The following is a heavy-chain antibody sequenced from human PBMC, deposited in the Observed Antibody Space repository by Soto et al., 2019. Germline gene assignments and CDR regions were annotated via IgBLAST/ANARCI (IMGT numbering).Heavy chain of an antibody. D-gene: IGHD3-3*01. CDR2: IFSNDEK. J-gene: IGHJ6*02. CDR3: ARIQTEYDFWSGTSYLNHYYYYGMDV. V-gene: IGHV2-26*01. CDR1: GFSLSNARMG. Sequence: SGPTLVNPTETLTLTCTVSGFSLSNARMGVSWIRQPPGKALEWLAHIFSNDEKSYSTSLKSRLTISKDTSKSQVVLTMTNMDPVDTATYYCARIQTEYDFWSGTSYLNHYYYYGMDVWGQGTTVTVSS.